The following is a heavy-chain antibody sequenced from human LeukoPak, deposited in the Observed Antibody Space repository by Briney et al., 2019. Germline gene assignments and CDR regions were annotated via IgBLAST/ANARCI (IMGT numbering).Heavy chain of an antibody. D-gene: IGHD5-18*01. CDR1: GYTFTSYY. CDR3: ARGGSGYSYGSSIDY. Sequence: ASVKVSCKASGYTFTSYYMHWVRQAPGQGLEWMGIINPSGGSTSYAQKFQGRVTMTRDMSTSTVYVELSSLRSEDTAVYYCARGGSGYSYGSSIDYWGQGTLVTVSS. V-gene: IGHV1-46*01. J-gene: IGHJ4*02. CDR2: INPSGGST.